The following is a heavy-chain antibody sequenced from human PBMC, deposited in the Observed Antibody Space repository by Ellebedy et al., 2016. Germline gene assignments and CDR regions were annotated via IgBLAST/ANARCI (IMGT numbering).Heavy chain of an antibody. CDR3: ARDNAMIDY. D-gene: IGHD2-2*01. CDR1: GGSFSGYY. V-gene: IGHV4-34*01. Sequence: SETLSLXXAVYGGSFSGYYWSWIRQPPGKGLEWIGEINHSGSTNYNPSLKSRVTISVDTSKNQFSLKVSSVTAADTAVYYCARDNAMIDYWGQGTLVTVSS. CDR2: INHSGST. J-gene: IGHJ4*02.